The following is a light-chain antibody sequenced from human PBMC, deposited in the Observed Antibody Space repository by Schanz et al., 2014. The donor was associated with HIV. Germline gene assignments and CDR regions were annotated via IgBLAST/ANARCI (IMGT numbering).Light chain of an antibody. CDR2: AAS. CDR3: QQSDSTPLT. J-gene: IGKJ4*01. CDR1: QSISSY. Sequence: DVQMTQSPSSLSASVGDRVTITCRASQSISSYLNWYQQKPGKAPKLLIYAASSLHSGVPSRFSGSGSGTDFTLTISSLQPEDFATYYCQQSDSTPLTFGGGTNVEIK. V-gene: IGKV1-39*01.